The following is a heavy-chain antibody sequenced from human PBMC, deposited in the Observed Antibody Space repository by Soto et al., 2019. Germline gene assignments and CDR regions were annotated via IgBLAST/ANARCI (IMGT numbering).Heavy chain of an antibody. J-gene: IGHJ6*03. CDR2: MNPNSGNT. CDR1: GYTFTSYD. D-gene: IGHD2-2*01. CDR3: ARRRLDIVVVPAAMSDYYYYMDV. Sequence: QVQLVQSGAEVKKPGASVKVSCKASGYTFTSYDINWVRQATGQGLEWMGWMNPNSGNTGYAQKFQGRVTMTRNTSISTAYMELSSLRSEHTAVYYCARRRLDIVVVPAAMSDYYYYMDVWGKGTTVTVSS. V-gene: IGHV1-8*01.